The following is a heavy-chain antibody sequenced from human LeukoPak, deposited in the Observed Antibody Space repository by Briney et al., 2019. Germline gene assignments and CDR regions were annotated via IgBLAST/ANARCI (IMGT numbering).Heavy chain of an antibody. CDR1: GGTFSSHA. V-gene: IGHV1-69*05. CDR3: ARGVFEEAAAGYYYYYYMDV. CDR2: IIPIFGTA. J-gene: IGHJ6*03. Sequence: GASVKVSCKASGGTFSSHAISWVRQTPGQGLEWMGGIIPIFGTANYAQKFQGRVTITTDESTSTAYMELSSLRSEDTAVYYCARGVFEEAAAGYYYYYYMDVWGKGTTVTVSS. D-gene: IGHD6-13*01.